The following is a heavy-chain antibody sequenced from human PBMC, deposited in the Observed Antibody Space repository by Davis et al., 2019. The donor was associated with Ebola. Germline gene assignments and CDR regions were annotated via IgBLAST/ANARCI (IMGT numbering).Heavy chain of an antibody. CDR3: ARAGFDEVLDY. J-gene: IGHJ4*02. V-gene: IGHV3-66*02. Sequence: PGGSLRLSCEASGFTVSNNYMSWVRQAPGKGLEWVSTIYSDGSAYNADSVKGRLTISRDNSENTLYLQMNSLTADDTSVYYCARAGFDEVLDYWGQGTPVTVSS. D-gene: IGHD3-3*01. CDR2: IYSDGSA. CDR1: GFTVSNNY.